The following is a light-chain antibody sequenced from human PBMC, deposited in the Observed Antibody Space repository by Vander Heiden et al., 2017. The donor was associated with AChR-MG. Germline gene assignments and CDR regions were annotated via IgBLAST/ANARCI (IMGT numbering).Light chain of an antibody. CDR1: QSVSSSY. Sequence: EIVLTQSPGTLSLSPGERATLSCRASQSVSSSYLAWYQQKPGQPPRLLIYGASSRATGIPDRFSGSGSGRDFTLTISRLEPEDVAVYYCQQYVSSPYTFGQGTKLEI. J-gene: IGKJ2*01. V-gene: IGKV3-20*01. CDR3: QQYVSSPYT. CDR2: GAS.